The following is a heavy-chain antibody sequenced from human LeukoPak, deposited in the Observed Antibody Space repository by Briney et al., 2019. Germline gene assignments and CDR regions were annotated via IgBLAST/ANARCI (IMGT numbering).Heavy chain of an antibody. V-gene: IGHV3-21*01. CDR2: ISSGSTYI. D-gene: IGHD2-15*01. J-gene: IGHJ4*02. CDR1: GFTFSSYS. CDR3: ASSSGASWGYFDY. Sequence: GGSLRLSCSASGFTFSSYSMNWVRQAPGKGLEWVSSISSGSTYIYYADSVKGRFTLSRDNAKNSLYLQINSPRAEDTAVYYCASSSGASWGYFDYWGQGTLVTVSS.